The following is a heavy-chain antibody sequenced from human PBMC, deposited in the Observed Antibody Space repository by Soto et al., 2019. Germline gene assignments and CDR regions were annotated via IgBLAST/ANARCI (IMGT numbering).Heavy chain of an antibody. Sequence: ASVKVSCNVSGYTLTELSMHWVRQAPGKGLEWMGGFDPEDGETIYAQKFQGRVTMTEDTSTDTAYMELSSLRSEDTAVYYCVTQLLSSVDAFDIWGQGTMVTVSS. CDR3: VTQLLSSVDAFDI. D-gene: IGHD3-22*01. J-gene: IGHJ3*02. CDR1: GYTLTELS. CDR2: FDPEDGET. V-gene: IGHV1-24*01.